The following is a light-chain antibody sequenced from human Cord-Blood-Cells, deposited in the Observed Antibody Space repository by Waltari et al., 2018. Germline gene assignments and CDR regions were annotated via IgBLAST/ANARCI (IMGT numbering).Light chain of an antibody. Sequence: QSALTQPASVSGSPGQSITISCTGTSSDVGGYNYVPWYPQHPGKAPKLMIYDVSNRPSGVSNRFSGSKSGNTASLTISGLQAEDEADYYCSSYTSSSTWVFGGGTKLTVL. CDR2: DVS. V-gene: IGLV2-14*01. CDR3: SSYTSSSTWV. J-gene: IGLJ3*02. CDR1: SSDVGGYNY.